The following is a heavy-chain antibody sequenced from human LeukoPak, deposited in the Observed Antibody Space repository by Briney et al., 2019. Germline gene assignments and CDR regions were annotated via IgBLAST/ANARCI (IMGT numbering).Heavy chain of an antibody. CDR3: ASGGPTHLYYFDY. V-gene: IGHV4-59*01. CDR1: GGSISSYY. D-gene: IGHD3-3*02. Sequence: SETLSLTCTVSGGSISSYYWSWIRQPPGKGLEWIGYIYYSGSTNYNPSLKSRVTISVDTSKNQFSLKLSSVTAADTAVYYCASGGPTHLYYFDYWGQGTLVTVSS. J-gene: IGHJ4*02. CDR2: IYYSGST.